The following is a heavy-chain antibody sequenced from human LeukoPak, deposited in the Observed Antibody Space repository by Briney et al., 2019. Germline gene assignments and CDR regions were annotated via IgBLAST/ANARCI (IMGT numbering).Heavy chain of an antibody. V-gene: IGHV4-4*02. CDR3: ARDHDSSGRSFGY. Sequence: SGTLSLTCAVSGGSISSSNWWSWVRQPPGKGLEWIGEIYHSGSTNYNPSLKSRVTISVDKSKNQFSLKLSSVTAADTAVYYCARDHDSSGRSFGYWGQGTLVTVSS. CDR1: GGSISSSNW. CDR2: IYHSGST. D-gene: IGHD3-22*01. J-gene: IGHJ4*02.